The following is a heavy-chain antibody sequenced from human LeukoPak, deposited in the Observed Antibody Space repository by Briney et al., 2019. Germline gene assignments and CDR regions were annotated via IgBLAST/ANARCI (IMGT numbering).Heavy chain of an antibody. CDR2: IYYSGST. CDR1: GGSISSSSYY. V-gene: IGHV4-39*07. D-gene: IGHD3-10*01. CDR3: ARDRGGSYSTDFDY. J-gene: IGHJ4*02. Sequence: SETLPLTCSVSGGSISSSSYYWGWIRQPPGKGLEWIGNIYYSGSTYYNPSLKSRVTISVDTSKNQFSLKLSSVTAADTAVYYCARDRGGSYSTDFDYWGQGTLVTVSS.